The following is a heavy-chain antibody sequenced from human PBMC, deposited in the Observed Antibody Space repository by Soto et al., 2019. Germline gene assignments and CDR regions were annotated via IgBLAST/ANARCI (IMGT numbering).Heavy chain of an antibody. D-gene: IGHD3-10*01. Sequence: GGSLRLSCAASGFTFTTYAIHWVRQAPGKGLEWVAVILYDGSNKYYADSVKGRFTISRDNSKNTVCLQMNSLGAEDTAVYYCARDRKYYGSGTYYIDYWGQGTLVTVSS. CDR1: GFTFTTYA. CDR3: ARDRKYYGSGTYYIDY. V-gene: IGHV3-30-3*01. CDR2: ILYDGSNK. J-gene: IGHJ4*02.